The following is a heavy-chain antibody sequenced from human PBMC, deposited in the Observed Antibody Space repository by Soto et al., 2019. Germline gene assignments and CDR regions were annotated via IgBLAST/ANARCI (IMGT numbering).Heavy chain of an antibody. CDR2: LYPGDSDT. CDR3: ARPSNYDSTYNWFDP. D-gene: IGHD3-22*01. Sequence: PGESLKISCKGSGYSFTSYWSGWVRQMPGKDLEWMGILYPGDSDTRYSPSFQGQVTISADKSISTAYLQWSSLKASETAMYYCARPSNYDSTYNWFDPWGQGPLVTVSS. J-gene: IGHJ5*02. V-gene: IGHV5-51*01. CDR1: GYSFTSYW.